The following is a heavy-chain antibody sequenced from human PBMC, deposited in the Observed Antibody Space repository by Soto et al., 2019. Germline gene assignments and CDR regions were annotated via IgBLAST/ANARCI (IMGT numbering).Heavy chain of an antibody. V-gene: IGHV1-69*13. CDR2: IIPIFGTA. Sequence: ASVKVSCKASGGTFSSYAISWVRQAPGQGLEWMGGIIPIFGTANYAQKFQGRVTITADESTSTAYMELSSLRSEDTAVYYCAGRYSSSGASSGWYTVYYYGMDVWGQGTTVTVSS. J-gene: IGHJ6*02. CDR3: AGRYSSSGASSGWYTVYYYGMDV. D-gene: IGHD6-19*01. CDR1: GGTFSSYA.